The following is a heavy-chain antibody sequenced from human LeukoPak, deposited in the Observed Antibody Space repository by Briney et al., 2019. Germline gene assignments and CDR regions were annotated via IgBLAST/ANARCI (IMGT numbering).Heavy chain of an antibody. CDR2: FYYSGST. D-gene: IGHD3-10*01. Sequence: PSETQSLTCTVSGGSISSYYWSWIRQPPGKGLEWIGYFYYSGSTNYNPSLKSRVTISVDTSKNQFSLKLSSVTAADTAVYYCARHSVSYYYGSGSYPDYWGQGTLVTVSS. J-gene: IGHJ4*02. V-gene: IGHV4-59*08. CDR1: GGSISSYY. CDR3: ARHSVSYYYGSGSYPDY.